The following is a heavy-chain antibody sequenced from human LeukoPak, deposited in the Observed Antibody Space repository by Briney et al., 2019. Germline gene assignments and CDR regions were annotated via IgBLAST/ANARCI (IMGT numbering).Heavy chain of an antibody. V-gene: IGHV1-69*05. Sequence: GSSVKVSCKXSGGTFSSNAISWVRQAPGQGLEWMGRIIPVFGTANYAQKFQGRVTITTDESTSTAYMELSSLRSEDTAVYYCARGPLVVTAIPFLDYWGQGTLVTVSS. CDR1: GGTFSSNA. J-gene: IGHJ4*02. CDR2: IIPVFGTA. D-gene: IGHD2-21*02. CDR3: ARGPLVVTAIPFLDY.